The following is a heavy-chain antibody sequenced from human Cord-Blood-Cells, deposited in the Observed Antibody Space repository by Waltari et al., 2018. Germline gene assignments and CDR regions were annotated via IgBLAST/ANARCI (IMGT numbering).Heavy chain of an antibody. V-gene: IGHV4-34*01. J-gene: IGHJ4*02. CDR1: GGSFSGYY. Sequence: QVQLQQWGAGLLKPSATLSLTCAVYGGSFSGYYWSWHRQPPGKGLEWIGEINHSGSTNYNPSLKSRVTISVDTSKNQFSLKLSSVTAADTAVYYCARGGGLYYYDSSGFDYWGQGTLVTVSS. CDR3: ARGGGLYYYDSSGFDY. D-gene: IGHD3-22*01. CDR2: INHSGST.